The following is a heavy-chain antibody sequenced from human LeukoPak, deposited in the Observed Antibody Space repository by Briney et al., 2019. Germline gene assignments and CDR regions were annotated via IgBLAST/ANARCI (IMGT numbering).Heavy chain of an antibody. J-gene: IGHJ4*02. CDR3: AASTYGSGAYVGFDS. V-gene: IGHV5-51*01. CDR1: GYTFTNYW. D-gene: IGHD3-10*01. Sequence: GESLKISCRAAGYTFTNYWIGWVRQMPGKGLEWMGIMYPGDSDTRYNPSFQGQVTLSADKSISTAYLQWNSLKASDTAMYYCAASTYGSGAYVGFDSWGQGTLVTVSS. CDR2: MYPGDSDT.